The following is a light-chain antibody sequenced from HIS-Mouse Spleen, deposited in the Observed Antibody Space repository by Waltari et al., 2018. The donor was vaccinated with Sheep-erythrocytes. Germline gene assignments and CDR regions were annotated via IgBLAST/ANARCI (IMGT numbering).Light chain of an antibody. V-gene: IGLV2-11*01. CDR3: CSYAGSYNHV. CDR2: DVR. CDR1: SSDVGGYNY. Sequence: HSALTQPRSVSGSPGQSVTIPCTGTSSDVGGYNYVARYQQHPGKATKLVIYDVRKPPSGVPDRFSGSKSGNTASLTISGLQAEDEADYYCCSYAGSYNHVFATGTKVTVL. J-gene: IGLJ1*01.